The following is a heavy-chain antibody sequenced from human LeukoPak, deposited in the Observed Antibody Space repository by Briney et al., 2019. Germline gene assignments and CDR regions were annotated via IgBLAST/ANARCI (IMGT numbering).Heavy chain of an antibody. V-gene: IGHV3-30*18. CDR2: ISYDGSNK. Sequence: GRSLRLSCAASGFTFSSYGMHWVRQAPGKGLEWVAVISYDGSNKYYADSVKGRFTISRDNSKNTLYLQMNSLRAEDTAVYYCAKNPTSIAAAGDYYYYYGMDVWGQGTTVTVSS. J-gene: IGHJ6*02. D-gene: IGHD6-13*01. CDR1: GFTFSSYG. CDR3: AKNPTSIAAAGDYYYYYGMDV.